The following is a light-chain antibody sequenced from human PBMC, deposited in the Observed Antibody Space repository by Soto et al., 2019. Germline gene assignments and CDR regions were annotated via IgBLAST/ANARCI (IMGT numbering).Light chain of an antibody. Sequence: AIRMTQSPSSFSASTGDRVTITCRASQGISSYLAWYQQKLGKAPKLLIYAASKLQSGVPSRFSGSGSGTDSTLTISCQQSEDLAPYYCQQYHSYPLTFGGGTKVAIK. CDR2: AAS. CDR1: QGISSY. J-gene: IGKJ4*01. CDR3: QQYHSYPLT. V-gene: IGKV1-8*01.